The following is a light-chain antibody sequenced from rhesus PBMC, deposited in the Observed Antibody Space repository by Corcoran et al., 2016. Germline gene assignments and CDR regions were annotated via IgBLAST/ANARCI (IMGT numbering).Light chain of an antibody. V-gene: IGKV1S12*01. Sequence: DIQMTQSPSALSASVGDRVPISCRASQNIYSNLAWYQQKPGKAPKLLIYAASSLKTGIPSRFSGSGSGTDFTLTISSLQPEDSAAYYCQHYYDNPYSFGQGTKVEIK. CDR2: AAS. CDR3: QHYYDNPYS. J-gene: IGKJ2*01. CDR1: QNIYSN.